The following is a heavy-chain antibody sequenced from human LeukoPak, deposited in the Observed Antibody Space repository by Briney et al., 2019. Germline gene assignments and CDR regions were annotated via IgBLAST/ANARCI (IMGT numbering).Heavy chain of an antibody. CDR3: AFEIGRSQGAFDI. CDR2: IWNDGSDE. D-gene: IGHD1-26*01. CDR1: GFIFSRYA. J-gene: IGHJ3*02. V-gene: IGHV3-33*01. Sequence: PGRSLRLSCAAPGFIFSRYAMHWVRQTPGKGLEWVAAIWNDGSDENYADSVKGRFTISSDNSKNTLYLQMNSLRDEDTAVYYCAFEIGRSQGAFDIWGQGTMITVSS.